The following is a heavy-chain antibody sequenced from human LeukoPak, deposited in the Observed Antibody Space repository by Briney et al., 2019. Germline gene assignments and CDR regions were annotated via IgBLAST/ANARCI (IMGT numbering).Heavy chain of an antibody. D-gene: IGHD2-2*01. CDR1: GFTFRDYY. CDR2: ISNNGDTI. J-gene: IGHJ4*02. V-gene: IGHV3-11*01. Sequence: GGSLRLSCAASGFTFRDYYMHWVRQAPGKGLEWISYISNNGDTIYYADSVKGRFTISRDNAKNSLFLQMNSLSAEDTAVYYCARDPRAWEVPPDSWGQGTLVTVSS. CDR3: ARDPRAWEVPPDS.